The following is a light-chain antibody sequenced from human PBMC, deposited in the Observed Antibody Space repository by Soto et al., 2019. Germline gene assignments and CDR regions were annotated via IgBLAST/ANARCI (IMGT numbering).Light chain of an antibody. CDR1: QSLLHSNGNNY. J-gene: IGKJ5*01. CDR3: IKALQTPLT. Sequence: VMTQSPLALSVTPGESASISCRSSQSLLHSNGNNYFDWYLQKPGQSPQLLIYLGSNRASGVPDRFGGRGWGTDFTLKISVVEAEDVGVYYCIKALQTPLTFDRQTRLETK. V-gene: IGKV2-28*01. CDR2: LGS.